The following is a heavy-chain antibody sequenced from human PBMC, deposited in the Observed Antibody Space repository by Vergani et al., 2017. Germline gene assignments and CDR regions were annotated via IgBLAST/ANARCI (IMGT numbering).Heavy chain of an antibody. CDR2: IGTAGDT. D-gene: IGHD2/OR15-2a*01. CDR3: ARGYYQGGVDV. V-gene: IGHV3-13*04. J-gene: IGHJ6*02. Sequence: EVQLLESGGGLVQPGGSLRLSCAASGFTFSSYDMHWVRQATGKGLEWVSAIGTAGDTYYPGSVKGRFTISRENAKNSLYLQMNSLRAGDTAVYYCARGYYQGGVDVWGQGTTVTVSS. CDR1: GFTFSSYD.